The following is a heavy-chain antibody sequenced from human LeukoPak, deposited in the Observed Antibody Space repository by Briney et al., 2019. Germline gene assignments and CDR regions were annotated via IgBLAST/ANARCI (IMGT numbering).Heavy chain of an antibody. J-gene: IGHJ5*02. CDR1: GFTFSSYG. CDR3: AKGGKTNWFDP. CDR2: ISGSGGST. Sequence: PGGSLRLSCTASGFTFSSYGMNWIRQAPGKGLEWVSAISGSGGSTYYADSVKGRFTISRDNSKNTLYLQMNSLRAEDTAVYYCAKGGKTNWFDPWGQGTLVTVSS. V-gene: IGHV3-23*01.